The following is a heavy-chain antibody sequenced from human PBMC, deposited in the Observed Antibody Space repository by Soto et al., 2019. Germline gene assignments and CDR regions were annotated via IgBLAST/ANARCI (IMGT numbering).Heavy chain of an antibody. D-gene: IGHD1-1*01. CDR3: ARGIDDNASFGMDV. V-gene: IGHV3-7*01. J-gene: IGHJ6*02. CDR2: IKEDGSDK. Sequence: APGRGLEWVANIKEDGSDKYYADSVKGRFTISRDNAKKSLYVQMNSLRVEDTAVYYCARGIDDNASFGMDVWGQGTTVTVSS.